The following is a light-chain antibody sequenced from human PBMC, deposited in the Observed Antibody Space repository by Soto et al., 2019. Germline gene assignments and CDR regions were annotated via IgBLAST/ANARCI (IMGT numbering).Light chain of an antibody. CDR2: EVS. V-gene: IGLV2-23*02. Sequence: QSVLTQPASVSGSPGQSITISCTGTSSDVGSYNLVSWYQQHPGKAPKLMIYEVSKRPSGVSNRFSGSKSGNTASLTISGLQAEDGADYYCCSYAGSSTPYVFVAGTKVTV. CDR1: SSDVGSYNL. J-gene: IGLJ1*01. CDR3: CSYAGSSTPYV.